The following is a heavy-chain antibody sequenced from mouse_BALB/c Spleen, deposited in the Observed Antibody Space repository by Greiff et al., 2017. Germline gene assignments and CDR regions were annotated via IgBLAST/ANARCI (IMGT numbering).Heavy chain of an antibody. CDR2: ISSGGST. Sequence: EVQGVESGGGLVKPGGSLKLSCAASGFTFSSYAMSWVRQTPEKRLEWVASISSGGSTYYPDSVKGRFTISRDNARNILYLQMSSLRFEDTAMYYCARGLITTATGAMDYWGQGTSVTVSS. J-gene: IGHJ4*01. V-gene: IGHV5-6-5*01. CDR3: ARGLITTATGAMDY. D-gene: IGHD1-2*01. CDR1: GFTFSSYA.